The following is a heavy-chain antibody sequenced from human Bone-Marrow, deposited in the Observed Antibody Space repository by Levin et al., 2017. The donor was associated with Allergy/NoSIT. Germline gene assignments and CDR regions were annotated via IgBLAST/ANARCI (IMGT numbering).Heavy chain of an antibody. CDR3: AKEVDGLAGTGDFLYGVDV. CDR2: ISWNSGAI. CDR1: GFTFNDYG. J-gene: IGHJ6*02. V-gene: IGHV3-9*01. D-gene: IGHD6-19*01. Sequence: PGGSLRLSCTASGFTFNDYGMHWVRQPPGKGLEWVAGISWNSGAIGYADSVRGRFIISRDNARNSLYLQMNRLGAADTAFYYCAKEVDGLAGTGDFLYGVDVWGQGTTVTVSS.